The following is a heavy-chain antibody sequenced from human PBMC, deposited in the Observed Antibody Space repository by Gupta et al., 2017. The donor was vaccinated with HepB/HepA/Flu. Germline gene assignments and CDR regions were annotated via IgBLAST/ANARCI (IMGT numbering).Heavy chain of an antibody. CDR2: ISWNSGSI. V-gene: IGHV3-9*01. J-gene: IGHJ2*01. Sequence: EVQLVESGGGLVQPGRSLRLSCAASGFTFDAYAMHWVRQAPGKGLEWVSGISWNSGSIGYADSVKGRFTISRDNAKNSLYLQMNSLRAEDTALYYCAKDSSSSFPLWYFDLWGRGTLVTVSS. D-gene: IGHD6-6*01. CDR3: AKDSSSSFPLWYFDL. CDR1: GFTFDAYA.